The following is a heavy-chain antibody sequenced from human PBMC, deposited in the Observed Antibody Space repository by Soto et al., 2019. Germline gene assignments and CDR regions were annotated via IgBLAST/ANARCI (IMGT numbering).Heavy chain of an antibody. V-gene: IGHV4-4*02. Sequence: QVQLQESGPGLVKPSETLSLTCAVSGDSISRSTWWSWVRQSPGKGLQWIGDIYHSGSTNYKPSLRSRVTRAVQKSKNQFSLKLTSVTAADTAIYYCARDRRRSNMGIDPWHQGTLVTVSS. CDR1: GDSISRSTW. J-gene: IGHJ5*02. CDR3: ARDRRRSNMGIDP. CDR2: IYHSGST. D-gene: IGHD7-27*01.